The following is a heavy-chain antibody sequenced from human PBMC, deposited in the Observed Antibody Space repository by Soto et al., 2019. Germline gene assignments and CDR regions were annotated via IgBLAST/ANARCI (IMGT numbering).Heavy chain of an antibody. CDR2: ISGSGGTT. CDR1: GFTFSIYA. D-gene: IGHD3-9*01. Sequence: SGGSLRLSCAASGFTFSIYAMTWVRQAPGKGLEWVSVISGSGGTTSNADSVKGRFTISRDNSQSRLYLQMNSLRAEDTAVYYCAKEVDNFFDYWGQGTLVTVSS. V-gene: IGHV3-23*01. J-gene: IGHJ4*02. CDR3: AKEVDNFFDY.